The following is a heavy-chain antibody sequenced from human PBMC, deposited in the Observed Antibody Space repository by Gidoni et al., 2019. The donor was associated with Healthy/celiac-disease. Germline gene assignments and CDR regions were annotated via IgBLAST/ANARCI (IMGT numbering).Heavy chain of an antibody. V-gene: IGHV3-20*04. CDR3: ARDGRGYSGYDMGRSFDY. CDR2: INWNGGST. J-gene: IGHJ4*02. D-gene: IGHD5-12*01. CDR1: GFTFAAYG. Sequence: EVQLVESGGGVVRPGGSLSLSCAASGFTFAAYGMSWVRQAPGKGLEWVSGINWNGGSTGYADSVKGRFTISRDNAKNSLYLQMNSLRAEDTALYYCARDGRGYSGYDMGRSFDYWGQGTLVTVSS.